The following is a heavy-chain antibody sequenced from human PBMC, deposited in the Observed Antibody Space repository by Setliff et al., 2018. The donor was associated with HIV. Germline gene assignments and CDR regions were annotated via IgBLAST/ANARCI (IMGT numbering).Heavy chain of an antibody. D-gene: IGHD5-12*01. Sequence: SETLSLTCAVYGGSLSGYYWRWIRQPPGKGLEYIGYIYYSGSTYYSPSLKRRLTISIDTSKNQFSLKLSSVTAADTAVYYCARHGAYEAYYDYMDVWGKGTTVTVSS. J-gene: IGHJ6*03. CDR2: IYYSGST. CDR1: GGSLSGYY. V-gene: IGHV4-59*08. CDR3: ARHGAYEAYYDYMDV.